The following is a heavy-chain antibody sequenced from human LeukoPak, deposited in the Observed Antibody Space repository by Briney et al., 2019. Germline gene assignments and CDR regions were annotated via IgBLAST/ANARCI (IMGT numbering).Heavy chain of an antibody. CDR2: IDHNSGGT. D-gene: IGHD7-27*01. CDR3: ARELGLNAFDV. J-gene: IGHJ3*01. V-gene: IGHV1-2*02. Sequence: GASVKVSCKASGYTFTYNHLYWVRQAPGQGHEWRGWIDHNSGGTNVAHNFQGRLTMTRDTSISTAYMELSRLTSDDTTVYYCARELGLNAFDVWGQGTMVTVSS. CDR1: GYTFTYNH.